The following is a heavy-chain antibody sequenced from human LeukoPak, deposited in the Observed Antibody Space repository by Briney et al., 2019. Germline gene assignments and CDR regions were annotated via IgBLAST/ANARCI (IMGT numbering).Heavy chain of an antibody. CDR2: INQDESVK. D-gene: IGHD6-6*01. CDR1: GFTFTKYW. Sequence: GGSLRLSCAASGFTFTKYWMSWVRQAPGKRLECVASINQDESVKRYVDSAKGRFTISRDNTQNSVYLEMNSLTAEDTALYYCARAPFPGDEYLVPFDYWGQGTLVTVSS. CDR3: ARAPFPGDEYLVPFDY. J-gene: IGHJ4*02. V-gene: IGHV3-7*03.